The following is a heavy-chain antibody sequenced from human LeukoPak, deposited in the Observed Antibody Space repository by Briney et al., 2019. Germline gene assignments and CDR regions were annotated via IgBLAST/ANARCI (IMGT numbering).Heavy chain of an antibody. CDR1: GFTFSSYS. CDR2: ISSSSSYI. J-gene: IGHJ5*02. V-gene: IGHV3-21*01. Sequence: GGSLRLSCAASGFTFSSYSMNWVRQAPGKGLEWVSSISSSSSYIYYADSVKGRFTISRDNAKNSLYLQMNSLRAEDTAVYYCARRFSRPRRSWFDPWGQGTLVTVSP. D-gene: IGHD6-13*01. CDR3: ARRFSRPRRSWFDP.